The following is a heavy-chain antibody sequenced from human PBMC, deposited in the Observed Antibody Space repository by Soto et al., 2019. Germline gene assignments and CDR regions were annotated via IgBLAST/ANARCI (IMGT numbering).Heavy chain of an antibody. V-gene: IGHV5-51*01. CDR3: ATQYSSSLYGMDV. CDR2: IYPGDSDT. J-gene: IGHJ6*02. D-gene: IGHD6-13*01. Sequence: PGESLKISCKGSGHSFTSYWIGWVRQMPGKGLEWMGIIYPGDSDTRYSPSFQGQVTISADKSISTAYLQWSSLKALDTAMYYCATQYSSSLYGMDVWGQGTTFTVSS. CDR1: GHSFTSYW.